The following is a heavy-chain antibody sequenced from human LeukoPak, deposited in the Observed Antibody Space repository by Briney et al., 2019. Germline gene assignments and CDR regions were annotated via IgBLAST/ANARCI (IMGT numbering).Heavy chain of an antibody. V-gene: IGHV1-18*01. Sequence: ASVKVSCKASGYTFTKYGITWVRQAPGQGLEWMGWISTYNGNTNYAQKLQGRVTMTTVTSTTTAYMELRSLRSDDTALYYCARGDDAFDIWGQGTMVIVSS. CDR1: GYTFTKYG. CDR2: ISTYNGNT. J-gene: IGHJ3*02. CDR3: ARGDDAFDI.